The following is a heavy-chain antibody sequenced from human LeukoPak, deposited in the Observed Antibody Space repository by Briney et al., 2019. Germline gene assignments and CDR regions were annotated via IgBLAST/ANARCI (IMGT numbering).Heavy chain of an antibody. Sequence: SETLSLTCTLSGGSISNYYWSWIRQSPGKGLEWIGYINYSGITTYNPSLKSRVTISVDTSKNQFSLRLTSVTAADTAVYYCARDVDDDYYLDVWGKGTTVTVSS. CDR3: ARDVDDDYYLDV. CDR2: INYSGIT. J-gene: IGHJ6*03. CDR1: GGSISNYY. V-gene: IGHV4-59*01. D-gene: IGHD2-15*01.